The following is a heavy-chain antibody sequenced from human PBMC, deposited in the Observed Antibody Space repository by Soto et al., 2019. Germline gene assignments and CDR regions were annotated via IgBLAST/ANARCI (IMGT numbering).Heavy chain of an antibody. D-gene: IGHD5-12*01. Sequence: QVQLVQSGAEVKKPGASVKVSCKASGYTFTAYYMHWVRQAPGQGLEWMGWINPNSGGTYHAQDFGGGVNTAKEPSTTTAYVELASPRSDETAVYYCARGGGRGYNGLDPWGHGTLVIVSS. CDR3: ARGGGRGYNGLDP. CDR1: GYTFTAYY. CDR2: INPNSGGT. J-gene: IGHJ5*02. V-gene: IGHV1-2*02.